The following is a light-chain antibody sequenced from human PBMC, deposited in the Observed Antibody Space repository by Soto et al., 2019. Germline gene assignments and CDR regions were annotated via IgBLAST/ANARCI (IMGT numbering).Light chain of an antibody. CDR1: TSNIGRST. V-gene: IGLV1-44*01. J-gene: IGLJ1*01. CDR3: ATCNDGVFV. CDR2: GNT. Sequence: QSVLTQPPSASATPGQRVAISCSGNTSNIGRSTVSWYQQFPGAAPKLLIYGNTQRPLGVPVRFSGSKSDTSASLAISGLQSEDEADYYCATCNDGVFVFGIGTKVTVL.